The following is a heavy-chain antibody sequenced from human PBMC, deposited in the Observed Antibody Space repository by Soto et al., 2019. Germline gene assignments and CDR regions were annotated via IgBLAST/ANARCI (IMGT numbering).Heavy chain of an antibody. J-gene: IGHJ6*03. CDR2: IYYSGST. CDR3: ARHARGYSYGGLQADYYYYMDV. V-gene: IGHV4-39*01. D-gene: IGHD5-18*01. CDR1: GGSISSSSYY. Sequence: SETLSLTCTVSGGSISSSSYYWGWIRQPPGKGLEWIGSIYYSGSTYYNPSLKSRVTISVDTSKNQFSLKLSSVTAADTAVYYCARHARGYSYGGLQADYYYYMDVWGKGTTVTVSS.